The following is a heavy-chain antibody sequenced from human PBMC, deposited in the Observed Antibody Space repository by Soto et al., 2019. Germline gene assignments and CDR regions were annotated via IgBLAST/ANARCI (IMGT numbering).Heavy chain of an antibody. CDR1: GGSISSYY. V-gene: IGHV4-59*01. CDR2: IYYSGST. CDR3: ARVSVGATDYYYGMDV. J-gene: IGHJ6*02. D-gene: IGHD1-26*01. Sequence: PSQTLSLTCTVSGGSISSYYWSWIRQPPGKGLEWIGYIYYSGSTNYNPSLKSRVTISVDTSKNQFSLKLSSVTAADTAVYYCARVSVGATDYYYGMDVWGQGTTVTVS.